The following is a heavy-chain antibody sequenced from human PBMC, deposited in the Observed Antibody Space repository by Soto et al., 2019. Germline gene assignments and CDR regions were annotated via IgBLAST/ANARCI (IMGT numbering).Heavy chain of an antibody. CDR3: AKDPSKRYCSSTSCYFHY. D-gene: IGHD2-2*01. CDR2: ISGSGGST. J-gene: IGHJ4*02. CDR1: GFTFSSYA. V-gene: IGHV3-23*01. Sequence: GGSLRLSCAASGFTFSSYAMSWVRQAPGKGLEWVSAISGSGGSTYYADSVKGRFTISRDNSKNTLYLQMNSLRAEDTAVYYCAKDPSKRYCSSTSCYFHYWGQGTLVTVSS.